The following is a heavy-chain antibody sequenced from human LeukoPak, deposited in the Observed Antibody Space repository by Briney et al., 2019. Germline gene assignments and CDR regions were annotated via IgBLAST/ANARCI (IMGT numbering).Heavy chain of an antibody. CDR1: GFTFSSYA. CDR3: AKFNANSSGFDFDY. V-gene: IGHV3-23*01. J-gene: IGHJ4*02. CDR2: ISGSGGST. Sequence: PGGSLRLSCAASGFTFSSYAMSWVRQAPGKGLEWVSAISGSGGSTYYADSVKGRFTISRDNSKNTLYLQMSSLRAEDTAVYYCAKFNANSSGFDFDYWGQGTLLTVSS. D-gene: IGHD3-22*01.